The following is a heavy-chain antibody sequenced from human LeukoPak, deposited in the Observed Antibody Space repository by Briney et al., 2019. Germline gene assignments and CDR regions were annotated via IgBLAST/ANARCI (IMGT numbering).Heavy chain of an antibody. J-gene: IGHJ2*01. CDR1: GFTFSSYD. CDR3: ARVKKYSGYYSWYFDL. V-gene: IGHV3-13*01. Sequence: GGSLRLSCAASGFTFSSYDMHWVRQATGKGLEWVSAIGTAGDTYYPGSVKGRFTISRENAKNSLYLQMNSLRAGDTAVYYCARVKKYSGYYSWYFDLWGRGTLVTVSS. D-gene: IGHD5-12*01. CDR2: IGTAGDT.